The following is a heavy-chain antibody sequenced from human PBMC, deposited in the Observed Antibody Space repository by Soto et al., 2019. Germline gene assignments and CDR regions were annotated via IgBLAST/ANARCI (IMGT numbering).Heavy chain of an antibody. CDR3: ARDFGEVSTTWVGYLEF. D-gene: IGHD3-3*01. V-gene: IGHV1-46*01. CDR2: INPSTGDT. Sequence: ASVKVSCKASGYNLITHYMHWVRQAPGQGPEWMGAINPSTGDTSYAQKFQGRVTMARDTYTSTVYMELSNLRYDDTAVYFCARDFGEVSTTWVGYLEFWGQGTPVTVSS. CDR1: GYNLITHY. J-gene: IGHJ4*02.